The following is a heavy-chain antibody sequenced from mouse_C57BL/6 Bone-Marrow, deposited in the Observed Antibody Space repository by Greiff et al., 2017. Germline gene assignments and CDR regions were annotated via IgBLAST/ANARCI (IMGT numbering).Heavy chain of an antibody. Sequence: VKLQQSGAELVSPGASVTLSCKASGYTFTDYYINWVKQRPGQGLEWIARIYPGSGNTYYNETFKGKATLTAETPYSTAYMQLSSLTSVNSVIYFCARRKGYGSSYGYAMDYWGQGTSVTVSS. D-gene: IGHD1-1*01. J-gene: IGHJ4*01. CDR2: IYPGSGNT. CDR1: GYTFTDYY. CDR3: ARRKGYGSSYGYAMDY. V-gene: IGHV1-76*01.